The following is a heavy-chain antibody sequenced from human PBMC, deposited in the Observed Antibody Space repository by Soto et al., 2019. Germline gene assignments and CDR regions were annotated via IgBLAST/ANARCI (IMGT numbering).Heavy chain of an antibody. CDR2: IFSGGTT. D-gene: IGHD2-2*01. CDR3: ARETVPPSYHYYDC. CDR1: GFTVSSNY. J-gene: IGHJ4*02. V-gene: IGHV3-53*02. Sequence: EVQLVETGGGLIQPGGSLRLSCAASGFTVSSNYMSWVRQAPGRGLEWVSTIFSGGTTHYVDSVKGGFTISRDSSKNTLYLQMNSLRAEDTAIYYCARETVPPSYHYYDCWGQGTLVTVSS.